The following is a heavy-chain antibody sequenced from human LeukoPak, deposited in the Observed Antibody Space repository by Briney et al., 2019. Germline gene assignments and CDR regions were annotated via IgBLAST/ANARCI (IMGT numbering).Heavy chain of an antibody. CDR2: IYSSESA. V-gene: IGHV4-4*09. Sequence: PSETLSLTCTVSGDSISSYDGSWIRRPPGEGLEWIGYIYSSESAHYNPSLKTRVTISLDMSKNQFSLNLGSVTAADTPIYYCARPSLWFGDVSYYMDVWGTGTTVIVSS. D-gene: IGHD3-10*01. CDR1: GDSISSYD. CDR3: ARPSLWFGDVSYYMDV. J-gene: IGHJ6*03.